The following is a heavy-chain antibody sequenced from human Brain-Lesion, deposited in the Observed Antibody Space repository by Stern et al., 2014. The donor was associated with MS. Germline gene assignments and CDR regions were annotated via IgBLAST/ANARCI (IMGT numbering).Heavy chain of an antibody. CDR3: ARGGAVTTSDXXXXX. Sequence: VQLVEPGGGVAQPGRSLRLSCAASGFPFSYHAMPWVRQAPGTGLESVALISSDGSDKHYADSVSGRFTISRDNSRNTLYLQMNSLRVDDTAVYYCARGGAVTTSDXXXXXWGQGILVTVSS. D-gene: IGHD4-17*01. CDR2: ISSDGSDK. J-gene: IGHJ4*02. CDR1: GFPFSYHA. V-gene: IGHV3-30*01.